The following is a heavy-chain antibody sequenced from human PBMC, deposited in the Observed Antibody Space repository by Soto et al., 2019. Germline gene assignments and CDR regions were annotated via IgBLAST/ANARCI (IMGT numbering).Heavy chain of an antibody. J-gene: IGHJ4*02. D-gene: IGHD3-22*01. CDR2: ISGSGGST. Sequence: LSVFSVASCISGGSFYLGWVLQALGKGLAMFSAISGSGGSTYYADSLKGRFTISRDNSKNPLYLQMNSCRAEETAVYYCAKYLLYYYDSSGYYSPSFDYWGEGTLVTVS. CDR3: AKYLLYYYDSSGYYSPSFDY. CDR1: CISGGSFY. V-gene: IGHV3-23*01.